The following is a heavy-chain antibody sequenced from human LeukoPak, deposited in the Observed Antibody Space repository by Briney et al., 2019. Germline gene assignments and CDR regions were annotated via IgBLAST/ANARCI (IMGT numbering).Heavy chain of an antibody. J-gene: IGHJ4*02. CDR2: IIPIFGTA. V-gene: IGHV1-69*13. Sequence: ASVKVSCKASGGTFSSYAISWVRQAPGQGLEWMGGIIPIFGTANYAQKFQGRVTITADESTSTAYMELSSLRSEDTAVYYCARVFPHGSGSYYKYYFDYWGQGTLVTVSS. CDR3: ARVFPHGSGSYYKYYFDY. D-gene: IGHD3-10*01. CDR1: GGTFSSYA.